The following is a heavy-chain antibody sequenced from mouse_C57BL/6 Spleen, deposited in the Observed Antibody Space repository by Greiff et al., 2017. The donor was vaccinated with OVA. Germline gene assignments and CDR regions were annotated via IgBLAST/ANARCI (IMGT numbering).Heavy chain of an antibody. V-gene: IGHV1-69*01. CDR1: GYTFTSSW. J-gene: IGHJ1*03. D-gene: IGHD1-1*01. CDR2: IDPSDSYT. CDR3: ASGYYGSSYVRYFDV. Sequence: QVQLQQPGAELVMPGASVKLSCKASGYTFTSSWMHWVKQRPGQGLEWIGEIDPSDSYTNYNQKFKGKSTLTVDKSSSTAYMQLSSLTSEDSAFYYCASGYYGSSYVRYFDVWGTGTTVTVAS.